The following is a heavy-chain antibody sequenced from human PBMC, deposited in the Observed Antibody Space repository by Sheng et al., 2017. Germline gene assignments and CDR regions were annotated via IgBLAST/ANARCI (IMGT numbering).Heavy chain of an antibody. CDR3: CSDFDY. CDR1: NHLQSLR. V-gene: IGHV3-30-3*01. CDR2: YLLMEPI. Sequence: QVQLVGSGGAVGPAWGRSRDTVLCNIWNHLQSLRYALGPPGSRQGAGVGGDLYLLMEPIIHTDSVKGRFTISRDNSRSTLYLQMSSLRAEDTAVYYCCSDFDYWGQGSLVTVSS. J-gene: IGHJ4*02.